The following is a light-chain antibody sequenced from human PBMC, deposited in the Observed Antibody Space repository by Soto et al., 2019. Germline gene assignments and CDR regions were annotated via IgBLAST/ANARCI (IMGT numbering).Light chain of an antibody. Sequence: EIVMTQSPATLSVSPGERATLSCRASQSVRINLAWYQQKPGQVPRLLIYGASTRATGIPARFSGSGSGTEFTLTISSLQSEDFAVYYCQHYNNWPPWTFGQGTKVEIK. CDR2: GAS. V-gene: IGKV3-15*01. CDR1: QSVRIN. J-gene: IGKJ1*01. CDR3: QHYNNWPPWT.